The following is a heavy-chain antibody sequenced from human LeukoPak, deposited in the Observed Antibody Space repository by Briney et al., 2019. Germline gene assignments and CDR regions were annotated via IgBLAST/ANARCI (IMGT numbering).Heavy chain of an antibody. Sequence: PGGSLRLSCAASGFTFSSYSMNWGRQAPGEGLEWVSSLSSSSSYIYYAASVKGRFTISRDNAKNSLYLQMNSLRAEDTAVYYCARGVGELRFLEWSFDIWGQGTMVTVSS. CDR3: ARGVGELRFLEWSFDI. CDR1: GFTFSSYS. V-gene: IGHV3-21*01. D-gene: IGHD3-3*01. J-gene: IGHJ3*02. CDR2: LSSSSSYI.